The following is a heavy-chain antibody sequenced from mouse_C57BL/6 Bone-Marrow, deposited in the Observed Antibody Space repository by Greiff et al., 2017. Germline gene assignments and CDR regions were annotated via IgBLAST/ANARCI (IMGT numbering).Heavy chain of an antibody. J-gene: IGHJ4*01. Sequence: QVQLKQPGTELVKPGASVKLSCKASGYTFTSYWMHWVKQRPGQGLEWIGNINPSNGGTNYNEKFKSKATLTVDKSSSTAYMQLSSLTSEDSAVYYGAQGIYYYSSSYLMDYWGQGTSVTVSS. D-gene: IGHD1-1*01. CDR1: GYTFTSYW. CDR2: INPSNGGT. V-gene: IGHV1-53*01. CDR3: AQGIYYYSSSYLMDY.